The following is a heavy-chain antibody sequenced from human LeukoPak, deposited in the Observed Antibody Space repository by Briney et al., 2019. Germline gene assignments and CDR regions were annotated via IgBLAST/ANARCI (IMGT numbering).Heavy chain of an antibody. Sequence: PGGSLRLSCAAPGFTFSSYWMSWVRQAPGKGLEWVANIKQDGSEKYYVDSVKGRFTISRDNAKNSLYLQMNSLRAEDTAVYYCARVRGRNWFDPWGQGTLVTVSS. CDR2: IKQDGSEK. V-gene: IGHV3-7*01. CDR1: GFTFSSYW. CDR3: ARVRGRNWFDP. J-gene: IGHJ5*02. D-gene: IGHD3-10*01.